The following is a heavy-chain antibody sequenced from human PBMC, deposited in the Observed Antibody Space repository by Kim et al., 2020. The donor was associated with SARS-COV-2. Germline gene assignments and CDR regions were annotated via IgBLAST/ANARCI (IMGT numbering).Heavy chain of an antibody. J-gene: IGHJ5*02. Sequence: PSLTRRVTITVDTSKNQFSLKLSSVTAADTAVYYCARGLGWLVKGSWFDPWGQGTLVTVSS. CDR3: ARGLGWLVKGSWFDP. D-gene: IGHD6-19*01. V-gene: IGHV4-34*01.